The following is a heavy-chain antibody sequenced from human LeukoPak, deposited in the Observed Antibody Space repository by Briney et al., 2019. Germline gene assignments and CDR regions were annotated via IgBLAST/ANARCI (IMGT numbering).Heavy chain of an antibody. D-gene: IGHD3-9*01. V-gene: IGHV3-20*04. CDR3: ARDGSRITIFSGFDY. J-gene: IGHJ4*02. Sequence: PGGTLGLLRAASVLTLDVYGMSWAPQASAKGLEGGSGIHWNGGSTGYADSVKGRFTISRDNAKNSLYLQMNSLRAEDTALYYCARDGSRITIFSGFDYWGQGTLVTVSS. CDR2: IHWNGGST. CDR1: VLTLDVYG.